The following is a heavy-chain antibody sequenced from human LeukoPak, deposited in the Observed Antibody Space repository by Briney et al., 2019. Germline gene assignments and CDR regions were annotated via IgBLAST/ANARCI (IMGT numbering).Heavy chain of an antibody. CDR3: ARGGWNSSGYYYY. CDR1: GGSISSSSYY. CDR2: IYYSGST. Sequence: SETLSLTCTVSGGSISSSSYYWGWIRQPPGKGLEWIGSIYYSGSTYYNPSLKSRVTISVDTSKNQFSLMLSSVTAADTAVYYCARGGWNSSGYYYYWGQGTLVTVSS. V-gene: IGHV4-39*07. J-gene: IGHJ4*02. D-gene: IGHD3-22*01.